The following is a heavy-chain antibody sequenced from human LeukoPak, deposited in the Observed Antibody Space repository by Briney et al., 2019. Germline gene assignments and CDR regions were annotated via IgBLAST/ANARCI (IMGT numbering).Heavy chain of an antibody. CDR2: ISGSGSST. CDR3: AKNLYSSSWSANGMNV. J-gene: IGHJ6*02. Sequence: GGSLRLSCAASGFTFSNYAMSWVRQAPGKGLEWVSAISGSGSSTYYADSVKGRFTISRDNSKNTLYLQMNSLRAEDTAVYYCAKNLYSSSWSANGMNVWGQGTTVTVSS. V-gene: IGHV3-23*01. D-gene: IGHD6-13*01. CDR1: GFTFSNYA.